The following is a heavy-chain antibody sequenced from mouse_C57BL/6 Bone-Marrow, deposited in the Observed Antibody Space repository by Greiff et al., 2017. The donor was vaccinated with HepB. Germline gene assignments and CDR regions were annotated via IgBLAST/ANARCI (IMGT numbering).Heavy chain of an antibody. V-gene: IGHV14-4*01. J-gene: IGHJ2*01. CDR2: IDPANGDT. Sequence: VQLKQSGAELVRPGASVKLSCTASGFNIKDDYMHWVKQRPEQGLEWIGWIDPANGDTEYASKFQGKATITADTSSNTAYLQLSSLTSEDTAVYYCTSMITDYFDYWGQGTTLTVSS. D-gene: IGHD2-4*01. CDR1: GFNIKDDY. CDR3: TSMITDYFDY.